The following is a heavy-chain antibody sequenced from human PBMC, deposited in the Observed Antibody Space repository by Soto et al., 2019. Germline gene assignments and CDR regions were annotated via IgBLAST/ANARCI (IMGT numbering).Heavy chain of an antibody. CDR1: GFTVSSNY. V-gene: IGHV3-66*01. CDR2: IYSGGST. CDR3: ARDAGDTVTTSWYFDL. D-gene: IGHD4-4*01. J-gene: IGHJ2*01. Sequence: GGSLRLSCAASGFTVSSNYMSWVRQAPGKGLEWVSVIYSGGSTYYADSVKGRFTISRDNSKNTLYLQMNSLRAEDTAVYYCARDAGDTVTTSWYFDLWGRGTLVTVSS.